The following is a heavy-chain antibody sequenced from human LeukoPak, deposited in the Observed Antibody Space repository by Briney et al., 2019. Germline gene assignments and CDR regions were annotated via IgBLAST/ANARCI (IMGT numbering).Heavy chain of an antibody. V-gene: IGHV4-39*07. J-gene: IGHJ3*02. CDR3: ARVIAAAGIDAFDI. CDR2: IYYSGTT. CDR1: GGSIRSSSYY. D-gene: IGHD6-13*01. Sequence: SETLSLTCTVSGGSIRSSSYYWGWVRQPPGRGMEWIGSIYYSGTTYYNPSLKSRVTISVDTSKNQFSLKLSSVTAADTAVYYCARVIAAAGIDAFDIWGQGTLVTVSS.